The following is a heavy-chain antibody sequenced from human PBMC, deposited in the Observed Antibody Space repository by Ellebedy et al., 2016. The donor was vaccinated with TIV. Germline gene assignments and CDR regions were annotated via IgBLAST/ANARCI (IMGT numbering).Heavy chain of an antibody. CDR3: ARESCNNITCYFDY. CDR2: VWYDGSNN. J-gene: IGHJ4*02. D-gene: IGHD2/OR15-2a*01. CDR1: GFTFSTYG. V-gene: IGHV3-33*01. Sequence: GESLKISCAASGFTFSTYGLHSVRQAPGKGLEWVAVVWYDGSNNYYADSVKGRFTIPRDNSKNTLFLQMNSLKAEDTAVYYCARESCNNITCYFDYWGLGTLVTVSS.